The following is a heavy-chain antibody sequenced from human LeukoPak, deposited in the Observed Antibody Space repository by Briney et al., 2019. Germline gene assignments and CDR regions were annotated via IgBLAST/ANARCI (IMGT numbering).Heavy chain of an antibody. Sequence: LTGGSLRLSCTASGFTFGDYAMSWVRQAPGKGLEWVSAISGSGGSTYYADSVKGRFTISRDNSKNTLYLQMNSLRAEDTAVYYCAKSAGIAVAGTVWYYYYYMDVWGKGTTVTISS. D-gene: IGHD6-19*01. CDR2: ISGSGGST. CDR3: AKSAGIAVAGTVWYYYYYMDV. J-gene: IGHJ6*03. V-gene: IGHV3-23*01. CDR1: GFTFGDYA.